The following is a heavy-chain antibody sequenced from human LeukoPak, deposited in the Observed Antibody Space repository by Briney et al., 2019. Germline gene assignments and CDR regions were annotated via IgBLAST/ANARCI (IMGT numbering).Heavy chain of an antibody. CDR2: IYHSGST. Sequence: SETLSLTXAVSGYSISSGYYWGWIRKPPGKGLERIGSIYHSGSTYYNPSLKSRVTISVDTSKNQFSLKLSSVTAADTAVYYCARVGCSSTSCYGGSDYWGQGTLVTVSS. V-gene: IGHV4-38-2*01. CDR3: ARVGCSSTSCYGGSDY. CDR1: GYSISSGYY. J-gene: IGHJ4*02. D-gene: IGHD2-2*01.